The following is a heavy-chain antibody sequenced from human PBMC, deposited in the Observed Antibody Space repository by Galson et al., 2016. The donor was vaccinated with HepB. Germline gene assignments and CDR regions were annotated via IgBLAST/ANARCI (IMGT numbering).Heavy chain of an antibody. J-gene: IGHJ3*02. Sequence: SVKVSCKASGGTFNTYAISWVRQAPEQGLDWMGGIIPVFGTPKYAQKFQGRVTITADVSTSTGFMELSSLRSEDTAVYYCARIGYCIGHDCTRGAFDIWGQGTMVTVSS. CDR1: GGTFNTYA. V-gene: IGHV1-69*13. D-gene: IGHD2-15*01. CDR2: IIPVFGTP. CDR3: ARIGYCIGHDCTRGAFDI.